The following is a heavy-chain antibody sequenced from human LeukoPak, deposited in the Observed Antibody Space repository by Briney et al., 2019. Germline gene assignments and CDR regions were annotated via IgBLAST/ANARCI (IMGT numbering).Heavy chain of an antibody. J-gene: IGHJ4*02. V-gene: IGHV4-39*07. Sequence: SETLSLTCTVSGGSISSSSYYWGWIRQPPGKGLEWIGSIYYSGSTYYNPSLKSRVTISVDTSKNQFSLKLSSVTAADTAVYYCARVPMIAVAQISPHFDYWGQGTLVTVSS. D-gene: IGHD3-22*01. CDR1: GGSISSSSYY. CDR2: IYYSGST. CDR3: ARVPMIAVAQISPHFDY.